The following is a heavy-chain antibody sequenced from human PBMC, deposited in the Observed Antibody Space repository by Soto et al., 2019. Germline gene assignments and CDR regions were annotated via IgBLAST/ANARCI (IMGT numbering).Heavy chain of an antibody. D-gene: IGHD3-22*01. CDR3: ATYDSSGYYYVPIDY. Sequence: GGSLRLSCSASGFSFSSYAMHWVRQAPGKGLEYVSAISSNGGSTYYAASVKGRFTISRDNSKNTLHLEMRSLRAEDTAVYYCATYDSSGYYYVPIDYWGQGTLVTVSS. CDR2: ISSNGGST. V-gene: IGHV3-64D*06. CDR1: GFSFSSYA. J-gene: IGHJ4*02.